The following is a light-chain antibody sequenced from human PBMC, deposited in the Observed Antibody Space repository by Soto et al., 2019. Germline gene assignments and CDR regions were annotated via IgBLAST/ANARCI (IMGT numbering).Light chain of an antibody. Sequence: EIVLTQSPATLSLSPGERATLSCRASQSVSSYLAWYQQKPGQAPRLLIYDASNRATGITARFSGSGSGTDFPLTISSLEPEDFAVYYCQQRSNFGGGTKVEIK. CDR1: QSVSSY. J-gene: IGKJ4*01. V-gene: IGKV3-11*01. CDR3: QQRSN. CDR2: DAS.